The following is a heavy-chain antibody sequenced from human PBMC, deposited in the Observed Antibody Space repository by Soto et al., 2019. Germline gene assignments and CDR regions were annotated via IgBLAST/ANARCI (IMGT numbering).Heavy chain of an antibody. D-gene: IGHD6-13*01. V-gene: IGHV4-34*01. CDR1: GGSFSGYY. J-gene: IGHJ4*02. CDR2: INHSGST. Sequence: SETLSLTCAVYGGSFSGYYWSWIRQPQGKGLEWIGEINHSGSTNYNPSLKSRVTISVDTSKNQFSLKLSSVTAADTAVYYCARATGYSSRTDYWGQGTLVTVSS. CDR3: ARATGYSSRTDY.